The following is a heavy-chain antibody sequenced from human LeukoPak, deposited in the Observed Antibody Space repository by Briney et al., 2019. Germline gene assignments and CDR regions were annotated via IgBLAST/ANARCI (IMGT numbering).Heavy chain of an antibody. Sequence: QAGGSLRLSCAASGFTFSSYGMHWVRQAPGKGLEWVAFIRYDGSNKYYADSVKGRFTISRDNSKNTLYLQMNSLRAEDTAVYYCAKDYNFYTRYYYYYYMDVWGKGTTVTISS. CDR3: AKDYNFYTRYYYYYYMDV. J-gene: IGHJ6*03. D-gene: IGHD3/OR15-3a*01. V-gene: IGHV3-30*02. CDR2: IRYDGSNK. CDR1: GFTFSSYG.